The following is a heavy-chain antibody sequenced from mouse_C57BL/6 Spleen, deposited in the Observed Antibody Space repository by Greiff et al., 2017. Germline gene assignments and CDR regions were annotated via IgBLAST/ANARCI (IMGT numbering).Heavy chain of an antibody. CDR3: ARRLLRLRRRYFDV. Sequence: EVKLVESGGGLVQPGESLKLSCESNEYEFPSHDMSWVRKTPEKRLELVAAINSDGGSTYYPDTMERRFIISRDNTKKTLYLQMSSLRSEDTALYYCARRLLRLRRRYFDVWGTGTTVTVSS. CDR2: INSDGGST. D-gene: IGHD2-4*01. J-gene: IGHJ1*03. CDR1: EYEFPSHD. V-gene: IGHV5-2*01.